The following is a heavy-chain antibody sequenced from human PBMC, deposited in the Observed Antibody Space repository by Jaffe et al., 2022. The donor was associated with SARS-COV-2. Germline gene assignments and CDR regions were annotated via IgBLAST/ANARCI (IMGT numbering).Heavy chain of an antibody. D-gene: IGHD4-17*01. J-gene: IGHJ6*02. Sequence: QVQVVESGGGVVQPGRSLRLSCAVSGFSFSMYGMHWVRQAPAKGLEWVAAILYDGSDKYYADSVRGRFTVSRDNSKSTLYLQMDSLRAEDTAVYFCATLETVNQNGMDVWGQGTTVIVSS. CDR3: ATLETVNQNGMDV. CDR1: GFSFSMYG. V-gene: IGHV3-33*01. CDR2: ILYDGSDK.